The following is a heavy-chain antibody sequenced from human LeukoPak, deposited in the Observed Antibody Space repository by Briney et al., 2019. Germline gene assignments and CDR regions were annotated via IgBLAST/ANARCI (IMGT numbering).Heavy chain of an antibody. D-gene: IGHD3-10*01. CDR2: IRYNGNNQ. CDR1: GFTFNNYG. CDR3: AKDPRSPPRSSVGYMDV. J-gene: IGHJ6*03. V-gene: IGHV3-30*02. Sequence: GGSLRLSCAASGFTFNNYGMHWVRQAPGKGLEWVAFIRYNGNNQYYADSVKGRFTISRDNSKNTLYLQMNSPKGDDTAVYYCAKDPRSPPRSSVGYMDVWGKGTTVTISS.